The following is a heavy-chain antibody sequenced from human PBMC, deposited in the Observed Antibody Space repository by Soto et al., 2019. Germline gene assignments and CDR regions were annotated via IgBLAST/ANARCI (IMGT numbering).Heavy chain of an antibody. Sequence: QVQLQQWGAGLLKPSETLSLTCAVYGGSFSGYYWSWIRQPPGKGLEWIGESNHSGSTNDNPSLKSRVHLSVDKSQHQFSLKLSSVTAAETAVYYCARGRGRVVVPAARYYYYGMDVWGQGTTVTVSS. D-gene: IGHD2-2*01. CDR3: ARGRGRVVVPAARYYYYGMDV. CDR2: SNHSGST. CDR1: GGSFSGYY. V-gene: IGHV4-34*01. J-gene: IGHJ6*02.